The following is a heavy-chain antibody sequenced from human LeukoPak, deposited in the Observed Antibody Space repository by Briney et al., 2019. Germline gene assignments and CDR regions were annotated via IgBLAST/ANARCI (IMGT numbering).Heavy chain of an antibody. D-gene: IGHD3-10*01. CDR1: GYSISSGYY. V-gene: IGHV4-38-2*01. J-gene: IGHJ4*02. CDR2: IYHSGST. Sequence: SETLSLTCAVSGYSISSGYYWGWIRQPPGEGLEGIGSIYHSGSTYYNPSLKSRVTISVDTSKNQFYQKLSSVTDADTAVYYCARAGFSMVGGVIIDYWGQGTLVTVST. CDR3: ARAGFSMVGGVIIDY.